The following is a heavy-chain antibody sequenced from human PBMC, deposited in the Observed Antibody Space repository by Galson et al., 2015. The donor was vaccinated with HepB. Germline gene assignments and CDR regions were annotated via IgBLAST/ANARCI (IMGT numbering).Heavy chain of an antibody. Sequence: SLRLSCAASGFTFSRYVMSWVRQAPGKGLEWVSSISGTDGSTYFADSVKGRFTISRDNSKNTLSLQMNSLRVEDTATYYCAKDPHLVWFGELNFDHWGQGTLVTVSS. CDR2: ISGTDGST. CDR1: GFTFSRYV. D-gene: IGHD3-10*01. V-gene: IGHV3-23*01. J-gene: IGHJ4*02. CDR3: AKDPHLVWFGELNFDH.